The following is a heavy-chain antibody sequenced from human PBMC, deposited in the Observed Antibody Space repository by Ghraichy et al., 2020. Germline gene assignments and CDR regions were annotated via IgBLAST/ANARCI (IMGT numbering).Heavy chain of an antibody. J-gene: IGHJ4*02. V-gene: IGHV4-34*01. CDR2: INHSGRA. CDR3: ASARPKRMLRGVVYY. CDR1: GGSFSDYY. D-gene: IGHD3-10*01. Sequence: SETLSLTCAVYGGSFSDYYWTWIRQSPTKGLEWIGEINHSGRASYSPSFQGRVSILVDTSKNQFSLRLSSVTAADTARYYCASARPKRMLRGVVYYWGQGTLVSVSS.